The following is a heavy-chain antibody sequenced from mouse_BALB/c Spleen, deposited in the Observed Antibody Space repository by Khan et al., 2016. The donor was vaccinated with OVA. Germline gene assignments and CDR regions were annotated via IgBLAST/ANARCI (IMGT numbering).Heavy chain of an antibody. V-gene: IGHV3-2*02. CDR3: ARDGARYNYAMDD. Sequence: VQLKESGPGLVKPSQSLSLTCTVTGYSITSDYAWNWIRQFPGNKLEWMGYISYSGSTKYNPALKSRISITRDTSKHQFFLQLNSVTTEDTATYYCARDGARYNYAMDDWGQGTSVTVSS. CDR2: ISYSGST. J-gene: IGHJ4*01. D-gene: IGHD1-1*02. CDR1: GYSITSDYA.